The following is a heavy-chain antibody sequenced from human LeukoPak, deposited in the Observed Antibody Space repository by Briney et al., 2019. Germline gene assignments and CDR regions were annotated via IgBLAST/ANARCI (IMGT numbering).Heavy chain of an antibody. D-gene: IGHD3-22*01. J-gene: IGHJ3*02. CDR1: GGSISSSNW. CDR3: AREMAVVVKSALDI. Sequence: SETLSLTCAVSGGSISSSNWWSWVRQPPGKGLEWIGEIYHSGSTNYNPSLKSRVTISVDKSKNQFSLKLSSVTAADTAVYYCAREMAVVVKSALDIWGQGTMVTVSS. V-gene: IGHV4-4*02. CDR2: IYHSGST.